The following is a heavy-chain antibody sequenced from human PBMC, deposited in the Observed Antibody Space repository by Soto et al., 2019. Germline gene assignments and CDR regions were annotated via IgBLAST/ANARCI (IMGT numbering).Heavy chain of an antibody. J-gene: IGHJ4*02. CDR1: GFTFSDYY. CDR2: SSNSGTFS. CDR3: ARSGDNYNRLDY. V-gene: IGHV3-11*06. D-gene: IGHD1-1*01. Sequence: GGSLRLSCEGSGFTFSDYYISWIRQAPGKGLEWISYSSNSGTFSRYADSVKGRFSVSRDNTKNLLYLQMNSLRAEDTAVYYCARSGDNYNRLDYWGQGTPVTVSS.